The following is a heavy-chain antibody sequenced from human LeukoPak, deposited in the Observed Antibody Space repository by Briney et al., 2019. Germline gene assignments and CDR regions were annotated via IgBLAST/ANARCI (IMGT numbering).Heavy chain of an antibody. V-gene: IGHV4-4*07. D-gene: IGHD3-22*01. CDR3: ARTYDSPGYYSPDYYYMDV. Sequence: SETLSLTCTISGGSISTYCWSWIRQPAGKGLEWIGHICTSGSTNNNSSLKSRVTMSVDTSNNEFSLKLNSVTAADTAVYYCARTYDSPGYYSPDYYYMDVWGKGTTVTVSS. J-gene: IGHJ6*03. CDR2: ICTSGST. CDR1: GGSISTYC.